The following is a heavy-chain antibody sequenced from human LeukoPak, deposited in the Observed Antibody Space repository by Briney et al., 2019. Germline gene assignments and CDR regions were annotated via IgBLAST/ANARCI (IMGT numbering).Heavy chain of an antibody. J-gene: IGHJ4*02. CDR2: IYYSGST. CDR1: GGSISSYY. D-gene: IGHD1-26*01. CDR3: ARVGATRLFDY. Sequence: PSETLSLTCTVSGGSISSYYWSWIRQPPGKGLEWIGYIYYSGSTNYNPSLKSRVTISVDTSKNQFPLKLSSVTAADTAVYYCARVGATRLFDYWGQGTLVTVSS. V-gene: IGHV4-59*01.